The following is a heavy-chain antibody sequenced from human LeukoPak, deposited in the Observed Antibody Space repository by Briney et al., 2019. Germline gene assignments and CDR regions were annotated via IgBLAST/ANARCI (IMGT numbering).Heavy chain of an antibody. CDR2: ISSSGSTI. Sequence: GGSLRLSCAASGFTFSIYNMNWVRQAPGKGLEWVSYISSSGSTIYYADSVKGRFTISRDNAKNSLYLQMNSLRAEDTAVYYCAELGITMIGGVWGKGTTVTISS. V-gene: IGHV3-48*04. CDR1: GFTFSIYN. CDR3: AELGITMIGGV. D-gene: IGHD3-10*02. J-gene: IGHJ6*04.